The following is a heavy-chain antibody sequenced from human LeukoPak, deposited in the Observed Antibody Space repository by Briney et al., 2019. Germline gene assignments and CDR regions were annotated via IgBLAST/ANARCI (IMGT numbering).Heavy chain of an antibody. V-gene: IGHV3-74*01. Sequence: PGGSLRLSCAASGFTFSSYWMHCVRQAPGKGLVWVSSINSDGSSTSYADSVKGRFTISRDNAKNTLYLQMNSLRAEDTAVHYCARDHGSSSVYYYYGMDVWGQGTTVTVSS. J-gene: IGHJ6*02. CDR3: ARDHGSSSVYYYYGMDV. CDR1: GFTFSSYW. CDR2: INSDGSST. D-gene: IGHD6-6*01.